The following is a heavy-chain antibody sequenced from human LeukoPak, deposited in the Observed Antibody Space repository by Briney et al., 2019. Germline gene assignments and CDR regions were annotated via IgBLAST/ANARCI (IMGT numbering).Heavy chain of an antibody. CDR1: GGSISSYY. Sequence: KTSVTLSLTCTVSGGSISSYYWSWIRQPPGKGLEWSGYIYYSGSTNYNPSLKSRVTISVDTSRNQFSVKLSSVTAADTAVYYCARDARPPQGYCSSTSCLNWFDPWGQGTLVTVSS. D-gene: IGHD2-2*01. J-gene: IGHJ5*02. CDR3: ARDARPPQGYCSSTSCLNWFDP. V-gene: IGHV4-59*01. CDR2: IYYSGST.